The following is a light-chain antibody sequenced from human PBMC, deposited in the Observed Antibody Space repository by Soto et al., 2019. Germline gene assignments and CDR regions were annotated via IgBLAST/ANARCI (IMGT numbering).Light chain of an antibody. J-gene: IGLJ3*02. CDR1: SSNIGAGYD. Sequence: QSVLTQPPSVSGAPGQTITISCTGSSSNIGAGYDVHWYQQLPGRAPKLLIYGNNNRPSGVPDRFSGSKSGNTASLTISWLQAEDEGDYYCSSFTIRSTLLFGGGTKLTVL. CDR2: GNN. V-gene: IGLV1-40*01. CDR3: SSFTIRSTLL.